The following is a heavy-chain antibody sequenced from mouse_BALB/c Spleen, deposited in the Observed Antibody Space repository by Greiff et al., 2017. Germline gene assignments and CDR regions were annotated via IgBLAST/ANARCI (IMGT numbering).Heavy chain of an antibody. CDR3: AREDGYFPFAY. D-gene: IGHD2-3*01. V-gene: IGHV5-17*02. CDR2: ISSGSSTI. CDR1: GFTFSSFG. Sequence: EVHLVESGGGLVQPGGSRKLSCAASGFTFSSFGMHWVRQAPEKGLEWVAYISSGSSTIYYADTVKGRFTISRDNPKNTLFLQMTSLRSEDTAMYYCAREDGYFPFAYWGQGTLVTVSA. J-gene: IGHJ3*01.